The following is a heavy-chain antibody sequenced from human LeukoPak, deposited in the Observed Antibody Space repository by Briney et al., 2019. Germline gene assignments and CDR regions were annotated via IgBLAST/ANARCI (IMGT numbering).Heavy chain of an antibody. CDR2: ISYSGST. J-gene: IGHJ4*02. D-gene: IGHD6-19*01. Sequence: PSETLSLTCTVSGGSISSSYYYWGWIRQPPGKGLEWIGTISYSGSTYYNPSLRSRVTISVDTSKNQFSLKLTSVTAAEPAIYYCARLPGGAVAGNFDYWGREPWSPSPQ. V-gene: IGHV4-39*01. CDR3: ARLPGGAVAGNFDY. CDR1: GGSISSSYYY.